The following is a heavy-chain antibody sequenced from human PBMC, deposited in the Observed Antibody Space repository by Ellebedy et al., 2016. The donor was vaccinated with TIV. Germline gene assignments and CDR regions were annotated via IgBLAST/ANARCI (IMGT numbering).Heavy chain of an antibody. CDR3: ARGKRDILWSDY. Sequence: AASVKVSCKASGYTFVSYDITWVRQATGQGLEWMGWMNPKSGNTGIIQRFKGRVTMTGDTYPSTADVEVRSLTSEDSAVYYWARGKRDILWSDYWGQGTVVTVSP. D-gene: IGHD3-16*01. J-gene: IGHJ4*02. CDR2: MNPKSGNT. CDR1: GYTFVSYD. V-gene: IGHV1-8*01.